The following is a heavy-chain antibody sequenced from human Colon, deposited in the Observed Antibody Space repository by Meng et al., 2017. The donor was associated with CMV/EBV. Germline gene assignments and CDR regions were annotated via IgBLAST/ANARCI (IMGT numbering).Heavy chain of an antibody. CDR2: ISRNSETI. CDR1: GFHVRNYN. V-gene: IGHV3-48*01. Sequence: GGSLRLSCVGSGFHVRNYNMNWVRQAPGKGLEWVAFISRNSETIYHADSVRGRFTISRDISQNTLYLQMNSLKVEDTAVYYCTKGATFGVTAPDYWGQGTLVTVSS. J-gene: IGHJ4*02. CDR3: TKGATFGVTAPDY. D-gene: IGHD2-21*02.